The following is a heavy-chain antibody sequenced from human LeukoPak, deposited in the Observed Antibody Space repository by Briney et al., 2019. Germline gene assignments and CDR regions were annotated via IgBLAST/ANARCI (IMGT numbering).Heavy chain of an antibody. J-gene: IGHJ5*02. D-gene: IGHD2-2*02. CDR3: ARAGVPAAICWFDP. Sequence: GGSLRLSCAASGFTVSSNYMSWVRQAPGKGLEWVSVIYSGGSTYYADSVKGRFTISRDNSKNTLYLQMNSLRAEDTAVYYCARAGVPAAICWFDPWGQGTLVTVSS. CDR1: GFTVSSNY. V-gene: IGHV3-66*02. CDR2: IYSGGST.